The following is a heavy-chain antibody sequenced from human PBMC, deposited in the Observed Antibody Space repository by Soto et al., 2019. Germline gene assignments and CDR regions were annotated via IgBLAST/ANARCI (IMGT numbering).Heavy chain of an antibody. CDR3: ARDLRFYIAVARTYYYYGMDV. J-gene: IGHJ6*02. CDR2: ISSSSSYI. V-gene: IGHV3-21*01. CDR1: GFTFSSYS. D-gene: IGHD6-19*01. Sequence: GGSLRLSCAASGFTFSSYSMNWVRQAPGKGLEWVSSISSSSSYIYYADSVKGRFTISRDNAKNSLYLQMNSLRAEDTAVYYCARDLRFYIAVARTYYYYGMDVWGQGTTVTVSS.